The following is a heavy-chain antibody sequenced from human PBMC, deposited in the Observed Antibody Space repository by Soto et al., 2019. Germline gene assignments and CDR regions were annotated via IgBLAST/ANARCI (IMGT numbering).Heavy chain of an antibody. D-gene: IGHD6-25*01. CDR1: GYTFTSYG. V-gene: IGHV1-18*01. CDR3: ARVSEYSSADMEFDY. CDR2: ISAYNGNT. J-gene: IGHJ4*02. Sequence: QVQLVQSGAEVKKPGASVKVSCKASGYTFTSYGISWVRQAPGQGLEWMGWISAYNGNTNYAQKLQGRVTMTTDTSTSTDYMELRSLRSDDTAVYYCARVSEYSSADMEFDYWGQGTLVTVSS.